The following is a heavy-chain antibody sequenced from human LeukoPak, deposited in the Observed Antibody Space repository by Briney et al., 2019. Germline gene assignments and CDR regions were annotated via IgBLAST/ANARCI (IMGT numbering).Heavy chain of an antibody. CDR2: IDPDTGDT. CDR1: GYTFIDHY. D-gene: IGHD3-22*01. Sequence: ASVKVSCKPSGYTFIDHYLHWVRQAPGQGLESMGWIDPDTGDTNYPQQFQGRLTRTRDASTSTAYMELNRLRSDDTAVYYCARAGHNSDSGGYDFWGLGTLVTVSS. CDR3: ARAGHNSDSGGYDF. V-gene: IGHV1-2*02. J-gene: IGHJ4*02.